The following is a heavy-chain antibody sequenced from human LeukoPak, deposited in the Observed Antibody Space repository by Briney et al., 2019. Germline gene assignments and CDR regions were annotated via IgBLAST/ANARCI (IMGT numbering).Heavy chain of an antibody. CDR3: ARAGDYDFWSGYYYYHYGMDV. CDR2: IYYSGST. Sequence: PSETLSLTCTVSGGSISRGGYYWSWIRQHPGKGLEWIGYIYYSGSTYYNPSLKSRVTISVDTSKNQFSLKLSSVTAADTAVYYCARAGDYDFWSGYYYYHYGMDVWGQGTTVTVSS. V-gene: IGHV4-31*03. J-gene: IGHJ6*02. D-gene: IGHD3-3*01. CDR1: GGSISRGGYY.